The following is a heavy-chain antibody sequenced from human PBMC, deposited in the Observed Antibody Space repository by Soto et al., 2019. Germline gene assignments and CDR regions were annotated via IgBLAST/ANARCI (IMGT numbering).Heavy chain of an antibody. CDR2: ITPNSGDT. CDR1: GYTFTGYF. Sequence: ASVKVSCKASGYTFTGYFMHWVRQAPGQGLEWMGWITPNSGDTNYAQKSPGRVTMTRDMSISTAYMELRRLTSDDTAIYYCARVRTYYDSSGSLDYWGQGTLVTVSS. CDR3: ARVRTYYDSSGSLDY. J-gene: IGHJ4*02. V-gene: IGHV1-2*02. D-gene: IGHD3-22*01.